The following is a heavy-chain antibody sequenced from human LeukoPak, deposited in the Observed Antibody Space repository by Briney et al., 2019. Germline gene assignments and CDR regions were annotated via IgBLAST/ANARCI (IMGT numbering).Heavy chain of an antibody. Sequence: GGSLRLSCAASGFTFNNAWMSWVRQAPGKGPEWVANIKQDGSEIYYVDSVKGRFTISRDNAKNSLYLQMNSLRAEDTAVYYCARDKAVGPTLLDYWGQGTLVTVSS. CDR1: GFTFNNAW. D-gene: IGHD1-26*01. J-gene: IGHJ4*02. CDR3: ARDKAVGPTLLDY. V-gene: IGHV3-7*01. CDR2: IKQDGSEI.